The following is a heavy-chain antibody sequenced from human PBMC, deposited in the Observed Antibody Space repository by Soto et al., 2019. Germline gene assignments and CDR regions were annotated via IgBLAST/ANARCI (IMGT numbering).Heavy chain of an antibody. D-gene: IGHD2-2*01. CDR1: GGTFSSYA. CDR3: ARHDCISTSCYYYYYYSMDV. J-gene: IGHJ6*02. V-gene: IGHV1-69*12. CDR2: IIPIFDTA. Sequence: QVQLVQSGAEVKKPGSSVKVSCKTSGGTFSSYAISWVRQAPGQGLEWMGGIIPIFDTANYAQKFQGRVPSNAYESTSTAYMELSSLRSEATAVYYCARHDCISTSCYYYYYYSMDVWGQGTTVTVSS.